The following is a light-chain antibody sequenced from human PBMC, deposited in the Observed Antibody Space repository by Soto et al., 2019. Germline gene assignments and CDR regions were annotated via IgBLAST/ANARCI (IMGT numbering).Light chain of an antibody. Sequence: QSALTQPASVSGSPGQSITISCTGTSSDVGSYNLVSWYQQHPGKAPQLMIYEGSKRPSGVSNRFSGSKSGNTASLTISGLQAEDEADYYCCSYACSSTLVFGGGTKVTVL. CDR2: EGS. CDR3: CSYACSSTLV. J-gene: IGLJ2*01. V-gene: IGLV2-23*01. CDR1: SSDVGSYNL.